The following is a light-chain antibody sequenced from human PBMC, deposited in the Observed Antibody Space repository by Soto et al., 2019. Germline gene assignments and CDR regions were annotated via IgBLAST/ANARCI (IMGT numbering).Light chain of an antibody. CDR2: AAS. V-gene: IGKV1-39*01. CDR3: QQSYSTPYT. CDR1: QSISSY. Sequence: DIQMTQSPSSLSASVGDRVTITCRASQSISSYLNWYQQKPVKAPMLLIYAASSLQSGVPSRFSGSGSGTDFTLTISSLQPEDFATYYCQQSYSTPYTFGQGTKLEIK. J-gene: IGKJ2*01.